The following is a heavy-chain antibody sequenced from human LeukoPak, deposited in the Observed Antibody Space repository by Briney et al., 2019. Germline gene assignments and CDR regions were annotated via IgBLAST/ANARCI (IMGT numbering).Heavy chain of an antibody. D-gene: IGHD3-22*01. V-gene: IGHV4-4*09. CDR1: GDSVSGYY. J-gene: IGHJ6*03. CDR3: ARGLRDEERHYGYYYMDV. Sequence: PSETLSLTCTVPGDSVSGYYGSWIRQPPGKGLEWIGYFYTSANTNYNPSLKSRVTMSVDTSKNQFSLKLTSVTAADTAVYHCARGLRDEERHYGYYYMDVWGKGTTVTVSS. CDR2: FYTSANT.